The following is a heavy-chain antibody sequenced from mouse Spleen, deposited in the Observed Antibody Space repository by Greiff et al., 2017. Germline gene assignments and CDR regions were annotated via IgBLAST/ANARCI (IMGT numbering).Heavy chain of an antibody. J-gene: IGHJ3*01. D-gene: IGHD2-5*01. CDR2: ISSGSSTI. CDR1: GFTFSDYG. V-gene: IGHV5-17*01. CDR3: ARVPFYSNSAWFAY. Sequence: EVKLMESGGGLVKPGGSLKLSCAASGFTFSDYGMHWVRQAPEKGLEWVAYISSGSSTIYYADTVKGRFTISNDNAKNTLFLQMTSLRSEDTAMYYCARVPFYSNSAWFAYWGQGTLVTVSA.